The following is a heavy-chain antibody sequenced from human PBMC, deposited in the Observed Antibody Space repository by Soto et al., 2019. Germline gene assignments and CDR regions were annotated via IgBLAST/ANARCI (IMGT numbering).Heavy chain of an antibody. CDR1: GFTFRTYT. Sequence: GGSLRLSCISSGFTFRTYTMNWVRQAPGKGLEWVSGIRGFSPYTFYAESVKGRFTISRDNAKNSLYLQMNSLRAEDTAVYYCARFGNYYETSGFLYWGLGTLVTVSS. CDR2: IRGFSPYT. D-gene: IGHD3-22*01. J-gene: IGHJ4*02. V-gene: IGHV3-21*01. CDR3: ARFGNYYETSGFLY.